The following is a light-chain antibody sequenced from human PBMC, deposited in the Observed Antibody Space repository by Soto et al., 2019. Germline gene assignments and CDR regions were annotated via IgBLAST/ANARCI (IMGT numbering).Light chain of an antibody. CDR2: GAS. Sequence: EIVLTQSPGTLSLSPGERATLSCRASQTITSTYLAWYQQKPGQAPRLLIYGASSRATGIPDRFSGSGSETDFTLTISRLEPEDSAVYYCQQYGVSPTFGGGTKVDIK. J-gene: IGKJ4*01. V-gene: IGKV3-20*01. CDR3: QQYGVSPT. CDR1: QTITSTY.